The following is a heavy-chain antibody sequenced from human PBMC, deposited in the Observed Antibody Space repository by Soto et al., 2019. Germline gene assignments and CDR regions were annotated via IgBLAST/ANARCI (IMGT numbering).Heavy chain of an antibody. CDR3: ARDLVDTAMVTYYYYGMDG. CDR1: GYTFTSYY. V-gene: IGHV1-46*01. J-gene: IGHJ6*02. Sequence: ASVKVSCKASGYTFTSYYMHWVRQAPGQGLEWMGIINPSGGSTSYAQKFQGRVTMTRDTSTSTVYMELSSLRSEDTAVYYCARDLVDTAMVTYYYYGMDGWGQGTTVTVSS. CDR2: INPSGGST. D-gene: IGHD5-18*01.